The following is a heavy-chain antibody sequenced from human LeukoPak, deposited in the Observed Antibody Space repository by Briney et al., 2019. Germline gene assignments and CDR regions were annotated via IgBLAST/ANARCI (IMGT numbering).Heavy chain of an antibody. CDR3: ARDMRSGLYAADY. D-gene: IGHD6-19*01. CDR2: ISSSGSHT. CDR1: GFIFSDYY. V-gene: IGHV3-11*05. J-gene: IGHJ4*02. Sequence: SGGSLRLSCAASGFIFSDYYMSWIRQAPGKGLEWVSYISSSGSHTNYADSVKGRFTISRDNAKNSLYLQMNSLSAEDTAVYYCARDMRSGLYAADYWGQGTLVTVSS.